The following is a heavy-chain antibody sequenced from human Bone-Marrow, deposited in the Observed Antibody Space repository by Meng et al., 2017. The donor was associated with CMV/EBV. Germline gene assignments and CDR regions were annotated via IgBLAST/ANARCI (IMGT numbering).Heavy chain of an antibody. CDR3: ARDEQQHHGPSNY. J-gene: IGHJ4*02. CDR1: GYTFTGYY. V-gene: IGHV1-2*02. D-gene: IGHD6-13*01. Sequence: ASVKVSCKASGYTFTGYYMHWVRQAPGQGLEWMGCINPNSGDTYYAQNFQGRVTMTRDMSLSTAYMELSRLRSDDTAVYYCARDEQQHHGPSNYWGQGTLVTVSS. CDR2: INPNSGDT.